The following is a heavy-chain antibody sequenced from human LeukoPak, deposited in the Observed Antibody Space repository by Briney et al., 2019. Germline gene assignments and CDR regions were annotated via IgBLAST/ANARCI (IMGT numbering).Heavy chain of an antibody. CDR1: GGSISSYY. CDR2: IYDSGST. J-gene: IGHJ5*02. Sequence: SETLSLTCIVSGGSISSYYWSWIRQPPGKGLEWIGYIYDSGSTNYNPSLKSRVTVSVDTSKNQISLSLSSVTATDTAVYYWARDFFGRAAGTGNWFDPWGQGTLVTVSS. V-gene: IGHV4-59*12. D-gene: IGHD6-13*01. CDR3: ARDFFGRAAGTGNWFDP.